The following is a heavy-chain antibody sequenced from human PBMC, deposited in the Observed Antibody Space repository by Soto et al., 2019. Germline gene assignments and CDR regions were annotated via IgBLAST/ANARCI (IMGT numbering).Heavy chain of an antibody. J-gene: IGHJ6*02. CDR3: AIRRLYYGSGRAYYYYGMDV. D-gene: IGHD3-10*01. Sequence: GESLKISCKGSGYSFTSYWIGWVRQMPGKGLEWMGIIYPGDSDTRYSPSFQGQVTISADKSISTAYLQWSSLKASDTAMYYCAIRRLYYGSGRAYYYYGMDVWGQGTTVTVSS. V-gene: IGHV5-51*01. CDR1: GYSFTSYW. CDR2: IYPGDSDT.